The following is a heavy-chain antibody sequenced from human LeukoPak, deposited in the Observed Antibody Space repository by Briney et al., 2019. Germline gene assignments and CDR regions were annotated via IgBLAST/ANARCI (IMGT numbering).Heavy chain of an antibody. CDR2: IYYSGST. CDR1: GGSISSYY. J-gene: IGHJ4*02. V-gene: IGHV4-59*01. Sequence: PSETLSLTCTVSGGSISSYYWSWIRQPPGKGLEWIGYIYYSGSTNYNPSLKSRVTISVDTSKNQFSLKLSSVTTADTAVYYCARVGPHIDYWGQGTLVTVSS. CDR3: ARVGPHIDY.